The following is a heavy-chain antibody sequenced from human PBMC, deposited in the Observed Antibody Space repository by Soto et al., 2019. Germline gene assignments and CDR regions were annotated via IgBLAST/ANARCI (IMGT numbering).Heavy chain of an antibody. CDR1: GYTFTRDG. J-gene: IGHJ4*02. V-gene: IGHV1-18*04. Sequence: ASVKVSCKASGYTFTRDGISWVRQAPGQGLEWMGWISAYNGNTNYAQKLQGRVTMTTDTSTSTAYMELRSLRSDDTAVYYCARAGYCSSTSCSTGFDYWGQGTLVTVSS. CDR3: ARAGYCSSTSCSTGFDY. CDR2: ISAYNGNT. D-gene: IGHD2-2*01.